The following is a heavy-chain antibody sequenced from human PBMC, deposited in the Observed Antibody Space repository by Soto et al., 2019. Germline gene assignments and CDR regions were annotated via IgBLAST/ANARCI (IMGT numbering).Heavy chain of an antibody. CDR1: GFTFSSYA. CDR2: ISGSGGST. CDR3: AKVRDVSMIVVVITYFDY. J-gene: IGHJ4*02. Sequence: PGGSLRLSCAASGFTFSSYAMSWVRQAPGKGLEWVSAISGSGGSTYYADSVKGRFTISRDNSKNTLYLQMNSLRAEDTAVYYCAKVRDVSMIVVVITYFDYWGQGTLVTVSS. D-gene: IGHD3-22*01. V-gene: IGHV3-23*01.